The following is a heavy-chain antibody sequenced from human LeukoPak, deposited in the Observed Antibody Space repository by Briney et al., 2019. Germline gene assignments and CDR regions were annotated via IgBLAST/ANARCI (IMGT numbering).Heavy chain of an antibody. Sequence: GGSLRLSCSASGFTFSSYAMHWIRQAPGKGLEYVSAISYNGGSTYYADSVQGRFTISRDNSKNTLYLQMSSLRAEETAVYYRVKAIPGSSGWSPYFYGMDVWGQGTTVTVSS. J-gene: IGHJ6*02. CDR2: ISYNGGST. CDR3: VKAIPGSSGWSPYFYGMDV. D-gene: IGHD6-19*01. CDR1: GFTFSSYA. V-gene: IGHV3-64D*06.